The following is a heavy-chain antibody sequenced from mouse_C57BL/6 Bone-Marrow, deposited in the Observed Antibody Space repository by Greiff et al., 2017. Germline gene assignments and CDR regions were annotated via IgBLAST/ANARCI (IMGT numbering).Heavy chain of an antibody. J-gene: IGHJ1*03. CDR1: GFSFTSYG. CDR2: IWSGGST. CDR3: ARGVGLRRPRYFDV. Sequence: VQLQQSGPGLVQPSQSLSITCPVTGFSFTSYGVNWVRHSPGKGLEWLGVIWSGGSTDYNAALISRLSISKDNSKSQVFFKKNRLQADDTAIYYCARGVGLRRPRYFDVWGTGTTVTVSS. V-gene: IGHV2-2*01. D-gene: IGHD2-4*01.